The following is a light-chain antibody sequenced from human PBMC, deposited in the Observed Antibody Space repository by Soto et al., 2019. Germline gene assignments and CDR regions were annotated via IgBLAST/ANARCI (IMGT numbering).Light chain of an antibody. CDR2: DVS. J-gene: IGLJ2*01. Sequence: QSALTQPASVSGSPGQSITISCTGTSSDVGGYNYVSWYQQHPGKAPKLMIYDVSNRPSGVSNRFSGSKSDNTASLTISGLQAEDEADYYCSSYTSSSSREFGGGTKLTVL. CDR3: SSYTSSSSRE. V-gene: IGLV2-14*01. CDR1: SSDVGGYNY.